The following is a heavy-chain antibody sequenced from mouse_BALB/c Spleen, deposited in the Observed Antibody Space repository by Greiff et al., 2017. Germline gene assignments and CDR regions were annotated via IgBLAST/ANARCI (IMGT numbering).Heavy chain of an antibody. Sequence: EVKLMESGGGLVKPGGSLKLSCAASGFAFSSYDMSWVRQTPGKRLEWVAYISSGGGSTYYPDTVKGRFTISRDNAKNTLYLQMSSLKSEDTAMYYCARHYDDIDYWGQGTTLTVSS. CDR2: ISSGGGST. V-gene: IGHV5-12-1*01. D-gene: IGHD2-12*01. CDR3: ARHYDDIDY. CDR1: GFAFSSYD. J-gene: IGHJ2*01.